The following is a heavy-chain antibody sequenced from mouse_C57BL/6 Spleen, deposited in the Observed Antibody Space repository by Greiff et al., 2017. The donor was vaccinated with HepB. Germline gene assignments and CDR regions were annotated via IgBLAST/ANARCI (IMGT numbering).Heavy chain of an antibody. J-gene: IGHJ2*01. D-gene: IGHD2-3*01. CDR3: ARHDGYGYFDY. V-gene: IGHV5-9*01. CDR2: ISGGGGNT. Sequence: EVQLVESGGGLVKPGGSLKLSCAASGFTFSSYTMSWVRRTPEKRLEWVATISGGGGNTYYPDSVKGRFTISRDNAKNTLYLQMSSLRSEDTALYYCARHDGYGYFDYWGQGTTLTVSS. CDR1: GFTFSSYT.